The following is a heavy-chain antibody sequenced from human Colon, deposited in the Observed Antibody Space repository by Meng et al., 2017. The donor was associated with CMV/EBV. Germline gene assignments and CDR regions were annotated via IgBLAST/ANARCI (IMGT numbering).Heavy chain of an antibody. J-gene: IGHJ4*02. CDR1: GGSISSSNW. V-gene: IGHV4-4*02. D-gene: IGHD3-9*01. CDR2: IYHSGST. CDR3: ARGRPYSLRYFDWLLLDFDY. Sequence: LEGSGPGLGKPSGPLSLPCAVSGGSISSSNWWSWVRQPPGKGLEWIGEIYHSGSTNYNPSLKSRVTISVDKSKNQFSLKLSSVTAADTAVYYCARGRPYSLRYFDWLLLDFDYWGQGTLVTVSS.